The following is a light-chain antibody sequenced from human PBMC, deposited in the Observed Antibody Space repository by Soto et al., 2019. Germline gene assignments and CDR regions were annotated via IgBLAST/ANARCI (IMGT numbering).Light chain of an antibody. V-gene: IGKV1-39*01. CDR1: QNIDNY. CDR2: AAS. Sequence: DIQMTQSPSSLSASVGDRVTITCRASQNIDNYLNWYQQKPGNAPKLLIHAASSFQSGVPSRFSGSGYGTDFTLTINSLQHEDFASYYCQQSYSAPWTFGQGTKVEIK. J-gene: IGKJ1*01. CDR3: QQSYSAPWT.